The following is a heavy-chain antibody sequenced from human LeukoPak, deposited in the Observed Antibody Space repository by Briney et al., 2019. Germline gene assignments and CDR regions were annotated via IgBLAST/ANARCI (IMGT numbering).Heavy chain of an antibody. V-gene: IGHV1-46*01. CDR2: INPSGGST. CDR1: GYTFTSYY. D-gene: IGHD6-19*01. Sequence: ASVKVSCQASGYTFTSYYMHWVRQAPGQGLEWMGIINPSGGSTSYAQKFQGRVTMTRDTSTSTVYMELSSLRSEDTAVYYCAREGPAVAGNSYFDYWGQGTLVTVSS. J-gene: IGHJ4*02. CDR3: AREGPAVAGNSYFDY.